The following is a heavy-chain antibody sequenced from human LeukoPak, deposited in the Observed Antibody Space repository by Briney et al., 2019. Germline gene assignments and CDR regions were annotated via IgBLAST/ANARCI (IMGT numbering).Heavy chain of an antibody. D-gene: IGHD5-18*01. J-gene: IGHJ4*02. CDR3: ARADFEGYSYDY. Sequence: GGSLRLSCAASGFTFSSYWMHWVRQAPGKGLVWVSRINSDGSSTSYADSVKGRFTISRDNAKSTLYLQMNSLRAEDTAVYYCARADFEGYSYDYWGQGTLVTVSS. CDR1: GFTFSSYW. CDR2: INSDGSST. V-gene: IGHV3-74*01.